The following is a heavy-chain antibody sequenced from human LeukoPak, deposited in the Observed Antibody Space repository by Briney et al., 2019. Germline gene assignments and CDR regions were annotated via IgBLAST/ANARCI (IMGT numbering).Heavy chain of an antibody. CDR3: XXXXXXXXWSGYFDYFDY. V-gene: IGHV3-23*01. CDR1: GFTFSSYA. J-gene: IGHJ4*02. D-gene: IGHD3-3*01. CDR2: ISGSGGST. Sequence: PGGSLRLSCAASGFTFSSYAMSWVRQAPGKGLEWVSAISGSGGSTYYADSVKGRFTISRDNSKNTLYLQMNSLRAEDTAVYYCXXXXXXXXWSGYFDYFDYWGQGTLVTVSS.